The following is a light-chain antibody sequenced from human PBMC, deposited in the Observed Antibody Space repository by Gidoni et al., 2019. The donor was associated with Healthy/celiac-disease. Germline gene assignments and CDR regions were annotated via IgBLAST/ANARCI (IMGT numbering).Light chain of an antibody. J-gene: IGKJ1*01. V-gene: IGKV1-39*01. CDR2: DAS. Sequence: DIQKTQSPPSLSASVGDRVTTTCRASQSISSCLNWYQQKPGKAPKLLIYDASSLQSGVPSRFSGSVSGTDFTLTISSLQPEDFATYYCQQSYSTPPWTFGQGTKVEIK. CDR3: QQSYSTPPWT. CDR1: QSISSC.